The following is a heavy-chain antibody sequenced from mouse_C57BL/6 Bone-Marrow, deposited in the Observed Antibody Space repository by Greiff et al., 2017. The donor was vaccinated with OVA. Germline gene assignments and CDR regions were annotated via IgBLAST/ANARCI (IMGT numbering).Heavy chain of an antibody. Sequence: VQLQQPGAELVKPGASVKLSCKASGYTFTSYWMQWVKQRPGQGLEWIGEIDPSDSYTNYNQKFKGKATLTVDTSSSTAYMQLSSLTSEDSAVYYCAREGGYYYGSRRYFDVWGTGTTVTVSS. CDR3: AREGGYYYGSRRYFDV. CDR2: IDPSDSYT. CDR1: GYTFTSYW. D-gene: IGHD1-1*01. V-gene: IGHV1-50*01. J-gene: IGHJ1*03.